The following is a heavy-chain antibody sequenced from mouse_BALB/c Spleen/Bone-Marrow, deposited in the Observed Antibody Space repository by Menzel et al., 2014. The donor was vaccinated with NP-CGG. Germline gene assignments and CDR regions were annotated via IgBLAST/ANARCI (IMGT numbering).Heavy chain of an antibody. V-gene: IGHV1-54*01. CDR3: ARHLGAAYAMDY. Sequence: QVHVKQSGAELVRPGTSVKVSCKASGYAFTNYLIEWVKRRPGQGLEWIGVINPGSGGTNYNENFKGKATLTADKSSSTAYMQLSRLTSEDSAVYFCARHLGAAYAMDYWGQGTSVTVSS. D-gene: IGHD3-1*01. CDR1: GYAFTNYL. CDR2: INPGSGGT. J-gene: IGHJ4*01.